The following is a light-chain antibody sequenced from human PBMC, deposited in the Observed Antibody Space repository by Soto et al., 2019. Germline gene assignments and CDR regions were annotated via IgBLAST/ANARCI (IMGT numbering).Light chain of an antibody. J-gene: IGKJ4*01. CDR2: GAS. Sequence: EIVMTQSPATLSVSPGEGATLSCRASQSISSNLAWYQQTPGQAPKLLIYGASTRATGFPARFSGSGSGTEFSLTISSLQSEDFAVYYGQQYNDWPLTFGGGTKVEIK. CDR1: QSISSN. V-gene: IGKV3-15*01. CDR3: QQYNDWPLT.